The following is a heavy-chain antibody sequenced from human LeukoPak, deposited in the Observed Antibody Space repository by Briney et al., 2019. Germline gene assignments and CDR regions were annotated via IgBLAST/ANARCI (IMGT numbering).Heavy chain of an antibody. D-gene: IGHD3-22*01. Sequence: ASVKVSFKASGYTFTSYGISWVRQAPGQGLEWMGWISAYNGNTNYAQKLQGRVTMTTDTSTSTAYMELRSLRSDDTAVYYCARDIGRITMIVALDYWGQGTLVTVSS. J-gene: IGHJ4*02. V-gene: IGHV1-18*01. CDR2: ISAYNGNT. CDR1: GYTFTSYG. CDR3: ARDIGRITMIVALDY.